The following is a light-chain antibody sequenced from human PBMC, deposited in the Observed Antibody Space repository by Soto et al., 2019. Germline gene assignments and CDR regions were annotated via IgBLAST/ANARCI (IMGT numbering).Light chain of an antibody. CDR1: NIGSKS. CDR2: YDN. J-gene: IGLJ2*01. CDR3: QVWDSSSDHVV. V-gene: IGLV3-21*04. Sequence: SYELTQPPSVSVAPGKTARITCGGNNIGSKSVHWYQQKPGQAPVLVIYYDNDRPSGIPERFSGSNSGNTATLTISRVEAGDEADYYCQVWDSSSDHVVFGGGTKLTV.